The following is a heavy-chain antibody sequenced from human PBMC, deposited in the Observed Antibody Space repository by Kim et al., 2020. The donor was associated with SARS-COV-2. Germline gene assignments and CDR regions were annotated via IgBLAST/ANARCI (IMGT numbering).Heavy chain of an antibody. J-gene: IGHJ4*02. V-gene: IGHV1-18*04. CDR3: ARLISGSYYISVFYFDF. Sequence: ASVKVSCKASGYTFTSYGISWVRQAPGQGLEWMGWISAYNGNTNYAQKLQGRVTMTTDTSTSTAYMELRSLRSDDTAVYYCARLISGSYYISVFYFDFWGQTPMVTVSS. CDR2: ISAYNGNT. D-gene: IGHD1-26*01. CDR1: GYTFTSYG.